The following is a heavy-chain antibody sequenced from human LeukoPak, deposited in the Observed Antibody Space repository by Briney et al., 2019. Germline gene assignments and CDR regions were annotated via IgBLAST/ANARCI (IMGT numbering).Heavy chain of an antibody. Sequence: SETLSLTCTVSGGSISSYYWSWIRQPAGKGLEWIGRIYASGTINYNPSLKSRVTMSLDTSKSQFSLILSSVTAADTAVYYCARDNRYCSGGTCYSGQDYWGQGTLVTVSS. CDR3: ARDNRYCSGGTCYSGQDY. CDR2: IYASGTI. J-gene: IGHJ4*02. V-gene: IGHV4-4*07. CDR1: GGSISSYY. D-gene: IGHD2-15*01.